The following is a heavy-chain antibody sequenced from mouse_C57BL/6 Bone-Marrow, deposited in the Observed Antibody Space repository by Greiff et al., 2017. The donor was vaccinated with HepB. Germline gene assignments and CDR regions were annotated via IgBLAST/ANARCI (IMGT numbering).Heavy chain of an antibody. CDR3: ARRGVYDGYYPYFDY. CDR2: INPNNGGT. J-gene: IGHJ2*01. V-gene: IGHV1-26*01. D-gene: IGHD2-3*01. CDR1: GYTFTDYY. Sequence: EVQLQQSGPELVKPGASVKISCKASGYTFTDYYMNWVKQSHGKSLEWIGDINPNNGGTSYNQKFKGKATLTVDKSSSTAYMELRSLTSEDSAVYYCARRGVYDGYYPYFDYWGQGTTLTVSS.